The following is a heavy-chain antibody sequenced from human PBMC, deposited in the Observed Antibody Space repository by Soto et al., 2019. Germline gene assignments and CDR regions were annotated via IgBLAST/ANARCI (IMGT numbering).Heavy chain of an antibody. J-gene: IGHJ4*02. CDR3: ARSAPMDAGDKYYYDL. CDR2: IIPFFGTA. Sequence: GASVEVSCKASGGTFSTFGISWVRQAPGQGLEWMGGIIPFFGTAKYSQKFEDRISITADESTNTVYMDLRSLTSEDTAIYYCARSAPMDAGDKYYYDLWGPGALITV. V-gene: IGHV1-69*13. D-gene: IGHD3-16*01. CDR1: GGTFSTFG.